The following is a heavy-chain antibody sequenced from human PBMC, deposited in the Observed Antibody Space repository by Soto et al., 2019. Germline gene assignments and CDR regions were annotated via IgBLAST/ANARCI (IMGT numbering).Heavy chain of an antibody. CDR3: AKDYYYSSGSYYKEYYYYYYDIDV. J-gene: IGHJ6*02. CDR2: ISGSGGST. CDR1: GFTFSSYA. Sequence: PGGSLRLSCAASGFTFSSYAMSWVRQAPGKGLEWVSAISGSGGSTYYADSVKGRFTISRDNSKNKLYLQMKSLRAEDTAVYYCAKDYYYSSGSYYKEYYYYYYDIDVWGQGTTVTVSS. D-gene: IGHD3-10*01. V-gene: IGHV3-23*01.